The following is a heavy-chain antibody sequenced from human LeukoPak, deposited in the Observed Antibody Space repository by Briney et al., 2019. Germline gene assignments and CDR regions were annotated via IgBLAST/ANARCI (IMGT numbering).Heavy chain of an antibody. D-gene: IGHD3-10*01. J-gene: IGHJ2*01. CDR1: GFTFSSYW. V-gene: IGHV3-74*01. Sequence: SGGSLRLSCVASGFTFSSYWMHWVRQAPGKGLVWVSRINSDGSSTNYADSVKGRFTISRDNAKNTLYLQMNSLRDEDTAVYYCAREGTPSCWYFDLWGRGTLVTVSS. CDR3: AREGTPSCWYFDL. CDR2: INSDGSST.